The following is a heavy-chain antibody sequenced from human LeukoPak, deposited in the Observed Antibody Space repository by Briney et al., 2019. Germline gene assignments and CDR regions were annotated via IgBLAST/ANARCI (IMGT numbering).Heavy chain of an antibody. V-gene: IGHV3-21*01. CDR3: ARIGAIDY. J-gene: IGHJ4*02. Sequence: GGSLRLSCAASVFAFSSYSMNWVRQAPGKGLEWGSSITSSSTYINYADSVKGRFTISRDNAKNSLYLQLNSLRAEDTAVYYCARIGAIDYWGQGTLVTVSS. CDR2: ITSSSTYI. D-gene: IGHD3-16*01. CDR1: VFAFSSYS.